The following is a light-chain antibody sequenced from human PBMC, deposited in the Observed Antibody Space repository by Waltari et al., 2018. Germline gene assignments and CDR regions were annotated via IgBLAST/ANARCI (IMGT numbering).Light chain of an antibody. V-gene: IGLV2-14*03. CDR1: GSGVGASDY. CDR3: SSQALDGVVL. CDR2: DVP. Sequence: QSALTQPASVSGSPGQSITISCSGIGSGVGASDYGSWCQLHPGKAPQVIIYDVPNRPAGVSHRFSASKSANTASLTISGLQPEDEGDYYCSSQALDGVVLFGGVTKLTVL. J-gene: IGLJ2*01.